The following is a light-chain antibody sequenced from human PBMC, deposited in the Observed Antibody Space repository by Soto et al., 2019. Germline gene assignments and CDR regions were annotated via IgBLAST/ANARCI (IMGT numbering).Light chain of an antibody. CDR2: AAS. J-gene: IGKJ2*01. CDR1: QPISSY. V-gene: IGKV1-39*01. CDR3: QQTRRAPRT. Sequence: DIQMTQSPASLSASVGDRVAITCRASQPISSYLNWYQHKPGKAPTLLIYAASNLQGGVPSRLSGSGSGTNFTVGISSLELEDFATYCCQQTRRAPRTFGPGTKVDIK.